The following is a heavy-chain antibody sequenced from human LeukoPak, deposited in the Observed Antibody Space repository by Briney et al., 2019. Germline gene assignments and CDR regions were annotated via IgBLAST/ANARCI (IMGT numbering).Heavy chain of an antibody. Sequence: GGSLRLSCAASGFTFSSYSMNWVRQAPGKGLEWVSSISSSSSYIYYADSVKGRFTISRDNAKNSLYLQMKSLRAEDRAVYYCARDGESSSWFDYWGQGTLVTASS. CDR1: GFTFSSYS. D-gene: IGHD6-13*01. V-gene: IGHV3-21*01. CDR3: ARDGESSSWFDY. J-gene: IGHJ4*02. CDR2: ISSSSSYI.